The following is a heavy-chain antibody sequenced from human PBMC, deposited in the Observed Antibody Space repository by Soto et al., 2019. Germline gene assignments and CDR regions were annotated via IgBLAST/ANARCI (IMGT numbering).Heavy chain of an antibody. CDR2: IRSKANSYAT. CDR1: GFTFSGSA. CDR3: ARGVYDFWSGHPKRLDN. Sequence: GGSLRLSCAASGFTFSGSAMHWVRQASGKGLEWVGGIRSKANSYATAYAVSVKGRFTISRDDSRNTAYLQMNSLKTEDTDVYYCARGVYDFWSGHPKRLDNWGQGTVVTVSS. J-gene: IGHJ4*02. D-gene: IGHD3-3*01. V-gene: IGHV3-73*01.